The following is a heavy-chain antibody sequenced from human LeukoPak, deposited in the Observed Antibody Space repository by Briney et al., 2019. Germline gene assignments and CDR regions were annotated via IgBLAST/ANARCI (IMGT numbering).Heavy chain of an antibody. J-gene: IGHJ5*02. CDR2: ISGSGGST. V-gene: IGHV3-23*01. Sequence: GGSLRLSCAASGFTFSSYGMSWVRQAPGKGLEWVSAISGSGGSTYYADSVKGRFTISRDNSKNTLYLQMNSLRAEDTAVYYCAKDKLVSYYGSDYNWFDPWGQGTLVTVSS. CDR3: AKDKLVSYYGSDYNWFDP. CDR1: GFTFSSYG. D-gene: IGHD3-10*01.